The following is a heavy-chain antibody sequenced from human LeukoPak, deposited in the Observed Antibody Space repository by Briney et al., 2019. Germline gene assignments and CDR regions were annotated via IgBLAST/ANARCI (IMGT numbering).Heavy chain of an antibody. CDR1: GFTFSSYA. CDR2: ISYDGSNK. Sequence: GGSLRLSCAASGFTFSSYAMHWVRQAPGKGLEWVAVISYDGSNKYYADSVKGRFTISRDNSKNTLYLQMNSLRAEDTAVYYCARAPSRTPLYYMDVWGKGTTVTVSS. V-gene: IGHV3-30-3*01. CDR3: ARAPSRTPLYYMDV. J-gene: IGHJ6*03. D-gene: IGHD4-23*01.